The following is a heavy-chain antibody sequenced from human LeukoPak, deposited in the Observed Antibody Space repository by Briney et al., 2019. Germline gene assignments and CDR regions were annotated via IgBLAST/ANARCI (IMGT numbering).Heavy chain of an antibody. Sequence: PSETLSLTCIVSGGSISSYYWSWIRQPPGKGLEWIGYIYYSGSTNSNPSLKSRVTISVDTSKNQFSLKLSSVTAADTAVYYCARGADTTMDPFYYYYYYMDVWGKGTTVTISS. CDR3: ARGADTTMDPFYYYYYYMDV. V-gene: IGHV4-59*01. J-gene: IGHJ6*03. CDR1: GGSISSYY. CDR2: IYYSGST. D-gene: IGHD5-18*01.